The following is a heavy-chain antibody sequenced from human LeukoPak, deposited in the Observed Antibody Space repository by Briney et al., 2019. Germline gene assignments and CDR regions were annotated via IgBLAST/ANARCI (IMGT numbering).Heavy chain of an antibody. D-gene: IGHD2-2*01. J-gene: IGHJ5*02. CDR1: GYTFTSYG. CDR2: MNPNSGNT. Sequence: ASVKVSCKASGYTFTSYGINWVRQATGQGLEWMGWMNPNSGNTGYAQKFQGRVTMTRNTSISTAYMELSSLRSEDTAVYYCARGGRYCSSTSCSNWFDPWGQGTLVTVSS. V-gene: IGHV1-8*01. CDR3: ARGGRYCSSTSCSNWFDP.